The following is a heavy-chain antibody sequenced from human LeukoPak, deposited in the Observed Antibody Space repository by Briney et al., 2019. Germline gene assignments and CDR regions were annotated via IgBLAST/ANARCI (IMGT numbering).Heavy chain of an antibody. J-gene: IGHJ4*02. Sequence: SETLSLTCAVSGGSISSSTYYWGWIRQTPGKGLEWIGSIYYSGSTYYNPSLKSRVTISVDTSKNQFSLKLSSVTAADTAVYYCARSPDGGWTDYWGQGTLVTVSS. CDR2: IYYSGST. V-gene: IGHV4-39*01. CDR1: GGSISSSTYY. D-gene: IGHD3-16*01. CDR3: ARSPDGGWTDY.